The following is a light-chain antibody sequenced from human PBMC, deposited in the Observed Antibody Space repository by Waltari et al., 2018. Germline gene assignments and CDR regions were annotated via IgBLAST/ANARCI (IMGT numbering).Light chain of an antibody. CDR1: SGDVDYFTY. J-gene: IGLJ2*01. CDR3: CSYGGSYTLVV. CDR2: DVT. V-gene: IGLV2-11*01. Sequence: QSALTQPRSVSGSPGQSVTISCTGSSGDVDYFTYVSWYHQHPGKAPKLMISDVTNRPSGVPDRFSGSRAADTASLTISGLQAEDEADYYCCSYGGSYTLVVFGGGTKLTVL.